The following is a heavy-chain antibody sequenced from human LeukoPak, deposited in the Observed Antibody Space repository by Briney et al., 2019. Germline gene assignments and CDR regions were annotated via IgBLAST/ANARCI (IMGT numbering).Heavy chain of an antibody. Sequence: GGSLRLSCAASGFTFSSYWMHWVRQAPGKGLVWVSLINIDGSNTRYADSVKGRFTISRDNAKNTLYLRMNSLRAEDTAVYFCARHCSGGNCLDFWGQGTLVTVSS. V-gene: IGHV3-74*01. J-gene: IGHJ4*02. CDR3: ARHCSGGNCLDF. CDR2: INIDGSNT. D-gene: IGHD2-15*01. CDR1: GFTFSSYW.